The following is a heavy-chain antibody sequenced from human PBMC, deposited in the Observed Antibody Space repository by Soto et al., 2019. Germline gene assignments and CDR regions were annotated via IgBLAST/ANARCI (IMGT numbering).Heavy chain of an antibody. Sequence: QVQLQQWGAGLLKPSETLSLTCAVYGGSFSGYYWSWIRQPPGKGLEWIGEINHSGSTNYNPSLKSRVTISVDTSKNQFSLKLSSVTAADTAVYYCATLPQRNPFDYWGQGTLVTVSS. CDR1: GGSFSGYY. CDR3: ATLPQRNPFDY. V-gene: IGHV4-34*01. CDR2: INHSGST. D-gene: IGHD4-4*01. J-gene: IGHJ4*02.